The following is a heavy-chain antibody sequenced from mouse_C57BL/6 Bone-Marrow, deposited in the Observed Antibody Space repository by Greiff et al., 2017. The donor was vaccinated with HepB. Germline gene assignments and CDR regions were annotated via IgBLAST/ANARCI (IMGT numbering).Heavy chain of an antibody. J-gene: IGHJ4*01. CDR2: INPSSGYT. CDR3: ASTTERDYYAMDY. D-gene: IGHD1-1*01. CDR1: GYTFTSYW. Sequence: VQLQQSGAELAKPGASVKLSCKASGYTFTSYWMHWVKQRPGQGLEWIGYINPSSGYTKYNQNFKDKATLTADKSSSTAYMQLSSLTYEDSAVYYCASTTERDYYAMDYWGQGTSVTVSS. V-gene: IGHV1-7*01.